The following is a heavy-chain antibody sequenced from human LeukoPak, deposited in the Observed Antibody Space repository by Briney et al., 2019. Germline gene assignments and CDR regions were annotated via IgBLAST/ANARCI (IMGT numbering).Heavy chain of an antibody. Sequence: SVKVSCKASGGTFSSYAISWVRQAPGQGLEWMGGIIPIFGTANYAQKFQGRVTITRNTSISTAYMELSSLRSEDTAVYYCARAGIAAGYYYYYYCMDVWGKGTTVTVSS. CDR2: IIPIFGTA. CDR1: GGTFSSYA. V-gene: IGHV1-69*05. D-gene: IGHD6-13*01. CDR3: ARAGIAAGYYYYYYCMDV. J-gene: IGHJ6*03.